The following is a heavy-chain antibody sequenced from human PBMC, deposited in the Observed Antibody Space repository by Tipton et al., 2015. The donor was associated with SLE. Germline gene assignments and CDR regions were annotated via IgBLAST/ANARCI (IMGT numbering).Heavy chain of an antibody. D-gene: IGHD3-22*01. CDR2: ISGSGGST. Sequence: SLRLSCAASGFTFSSYAMSWVRQAPGKGLEWVSAISGSGGSTYYADSVKGRFTISRDNAKNSLYLQMNSLRAEDTAVYYCAKVTYDSSGYYGWFDPWGQGTLVTVSS. J-gene: IGHJ5*02. CDR3: AKVTYDSSGYYGWFDP. V-gene: IGHV3-23*01. CDR1: GFTFSSYA.